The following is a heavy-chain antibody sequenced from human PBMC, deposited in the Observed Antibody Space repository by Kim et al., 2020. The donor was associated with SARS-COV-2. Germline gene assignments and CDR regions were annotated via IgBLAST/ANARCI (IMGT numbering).Heavy chain of an antibody. D-gene: IGHD3-22*01. CDR3: ARVRHYYDSSGSDY. V-gene: IGHV4-34*01. Sequence: NPSLKSRVTISVDTSKNQFSLKLSSVTAADTAVYYCARVRHYYDSSGSDYWGQGTLVTVSS. J-gene: IGHJ4*02.